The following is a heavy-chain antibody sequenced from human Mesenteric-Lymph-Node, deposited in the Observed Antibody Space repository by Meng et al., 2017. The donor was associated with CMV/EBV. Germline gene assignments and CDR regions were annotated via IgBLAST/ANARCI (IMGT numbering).Heavy chain of an antibody. CDR1: GGSFSANY. D-gene: IGHD6-13*01. CDR2: INHSGST. CDR3: ARDLVRDYYYGVDV. V-gene: IGHV4-34*01. Sequence: LRLSCAVYGGSFSANYWSWIRQPPGKGLEWIGEINHSGSTKYNPSLKSRVTISVDTSMNQFSLKLSSVTAADTAVYYCARDLVRDYYYGVDVWGQGTTVTVSS. J-gene: IGHJ6*02.